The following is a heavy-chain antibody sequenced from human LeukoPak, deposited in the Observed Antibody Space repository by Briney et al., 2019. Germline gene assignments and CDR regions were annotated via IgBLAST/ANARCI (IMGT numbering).Heavy chain of an antibody. CDR2: ISSSGSTI. CDR1: GFTFSSYE. Sequence: PGGSLRLSCAASGFTFSSYEMNWVRQAPAQGLEWVSYISSSGSTIYYADSVKGRFTISRDNAKNSLYLQLNSVIAADAAVYYCARDTALAPFDYWGQGTLVTVSS. CDR3: ARDTALAPFDY. V-gene: IGHV3-48*03. J-gene: IGHJ4*02.